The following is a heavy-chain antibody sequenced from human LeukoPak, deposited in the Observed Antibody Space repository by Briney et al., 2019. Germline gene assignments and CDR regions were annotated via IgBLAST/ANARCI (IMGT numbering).Heavy chain of an antibody. D-gene: IGHD3-10*01. J-gene: IGHJ5*02. CDR3: AKEAYYYGSGSQNWFDP. Sequence: GGSLRLSCAASGFTFSSYGMHWVRQAPGKGLEWVAFIRYDGSNKYYADSVKGRFTISRDNSKNTLYLQMNSLRAEDTAVYYCAKEAYYYGSGSQNWFDPWGQGTLVTVSS. CDR2: IRYDGSNK. CDR1: GFTFSSYG. V-gene: IGHV3-30*02.